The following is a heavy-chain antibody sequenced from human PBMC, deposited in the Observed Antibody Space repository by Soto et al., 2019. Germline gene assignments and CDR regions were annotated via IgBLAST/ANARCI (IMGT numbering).Heavy chain of an antibody. D-gene: IGHD4-17*01. CDR3: ARNYGDELGAFDY. J-gene: IGHJ4*02. CDR1: GGSISSGDYY. CDR2: IYYSGST. Sequence: PSETLSLTCTVSGGSISSGDYYWSWIRQPPGKGLEWIGYIYYSGSTYYNPSLKSRVTISVDTSKNQFSLKLSSVTAADTAVYYCARNYGDELGAFDYWGQGTLVTVSS. V-gene: IGHV4-30-4*01.